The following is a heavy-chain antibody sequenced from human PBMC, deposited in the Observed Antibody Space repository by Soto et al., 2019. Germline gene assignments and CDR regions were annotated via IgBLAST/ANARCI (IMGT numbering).Heavy chain of an antibody. J-gene: IGHJ4*02. V-gene: IGHV3-7*01. D-gene: IGHD1-1*01. CDR3: VRDNFDDY. CDR2: IKQDGSEE. CDR1: GFTFGNYW. Sequence: GGSLRLSCVASGFTFGNYWMSWVRQAPGKGLEWVANIKQDGSEEYYVDSVEGRFSISRDNGRNLLNLEMNNLRAEDTAVYFCVRDNFDDYWGQGTLVTVSS.